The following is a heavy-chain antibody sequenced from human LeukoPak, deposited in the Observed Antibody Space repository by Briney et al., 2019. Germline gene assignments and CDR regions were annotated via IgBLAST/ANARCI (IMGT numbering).Heavy chain of an antibody. Sequence: SETLSLTCTVSGGSISSYYWSWIRQPPGKGLEWIGYIYYSGSTNYNPSLKSRVTISVDTSKNQFSLKLSSVTAADTAVYYCARGPDYDILTGYYYFDYWGQGTLVTVSS. D-gene: IGHD3-9*01. CDR1: GGSISSYY. J-gene: IGHJ4*02. CDR3: ARGPDYDILTGYYYFDY. CDR2: IYYSGST. V-gene: IGHV4-59*01.